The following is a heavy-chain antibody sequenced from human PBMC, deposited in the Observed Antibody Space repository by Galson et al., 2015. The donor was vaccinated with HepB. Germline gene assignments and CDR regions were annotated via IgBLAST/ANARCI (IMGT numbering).Heavy chain of an antibody. J-gene: IGHJ4*02. Sequence: SLRLSCAASGFTFSSYAMSWVRQAPGKGLEWVSAISGSGGSTYYADSVKGRFTISRDNSKNTLYLQMNSLRAEDTAVYYCANTRVGATPFDYWGQGTLVTVPS. CDR1: GFTFSSYA. CDR2: ISGSGGST. CDR3: ANTRVGATPFDY. V-gene: IGHV3-23*01. D-gene: IGHD1-26*01.